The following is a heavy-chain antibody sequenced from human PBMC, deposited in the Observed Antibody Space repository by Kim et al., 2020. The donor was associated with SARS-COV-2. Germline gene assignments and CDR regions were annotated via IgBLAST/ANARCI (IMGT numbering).Heavy chain of an antibody. V-gene: IGHV3-53*01. CDR3: ARDPQGGYARFDW. D-gene: IGHD5-12*01. Sequence: YADSVKSRFSITRDTSKNMLYLEMNSLRVADTGVYYCARDPQGGYARFDWWGQGTLVTVSS. J-gene: IGHJ4*02.